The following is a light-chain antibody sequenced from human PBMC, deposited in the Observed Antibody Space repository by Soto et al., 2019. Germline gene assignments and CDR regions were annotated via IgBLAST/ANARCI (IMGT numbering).Light chain of an antibody. CDR1: SSNLGAGYD. Sequence: QSVLTQPPSVSGAPGQRVTISCSGTSSNLGAGYDVHWYHQVPGTAPKLLIYGKNNRASGVPDRFSGSRSGTSASLAITGLQAEDEGEFYCQSFDTSLRGSVFGGGTKVTVL. CDR3: QSFDTSLRGSV. J-gene: IGLJ3*02. CDR2: GKN. V-gene: IGLV1-40*01.